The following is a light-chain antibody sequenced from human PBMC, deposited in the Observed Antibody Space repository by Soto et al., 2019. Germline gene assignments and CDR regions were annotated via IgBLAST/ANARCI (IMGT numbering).Light chain of an antibody. CDR3: QQYGSLLWT. J-gene: IGKJ1*01. V-gene: IGKV3-20*01. CDR1: QSVSSSN. CDR2: GAS. Sequence: EIVLTQSPGTLSLSPGERATLSCRASQSVSSSNLAWYHQKPGQSPRLLIYGASSRATGIPDRFSGCGSGTDFTLTISRLEPEDFAVYYCQQYGSLLWTFGQGTKVEIK.